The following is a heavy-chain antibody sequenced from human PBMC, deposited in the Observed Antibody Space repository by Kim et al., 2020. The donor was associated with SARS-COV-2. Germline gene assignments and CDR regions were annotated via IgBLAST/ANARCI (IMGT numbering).Heavy chain of an antibody. CDR3: ARVGRTWNDDY. Sequence: TKYSQKFQGRVTITRDTSASTAYMELSSLRSEDTAVYYCARVGRTWNDDYWGQGTLVTVSS. J-gene: IGHJ4*02. CDR2: T. D-gene: IGHD1-1*01. V-gene: IGHV1-3*01.